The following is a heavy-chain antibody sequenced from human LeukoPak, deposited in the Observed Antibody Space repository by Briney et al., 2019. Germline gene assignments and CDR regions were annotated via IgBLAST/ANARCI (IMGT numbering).Heavy chain of an antibody. CDR3: ANGVVWFGELNYFDY. J-gene: IGHJ4*02. V-gene: IGHV3-43*02. D-gene: IGHD3-10*01. Sequence: GGSLRLSCAASGFTFDDYAMHWVRQAPGKGLEWVSLISGDGGSTYYADSVKGRFTISRDNSKNSLYLQMNSLRTEDTALYYCANGVVWFGELNYFDYWGQGTLVTVSS. CDR2: ISGDGGST. CDR1: GFTFDDYA.